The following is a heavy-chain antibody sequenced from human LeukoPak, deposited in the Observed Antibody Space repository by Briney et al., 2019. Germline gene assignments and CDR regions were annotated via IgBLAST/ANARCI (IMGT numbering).Heavy chain of an antibody. V-gene: IGHV3-74*03. CDR2: IRSDESNT. CDR1: GFTFSSYC. J-gene: IGHJ5*02. CDR3: ARGLSVNWFDP. Sequence: PGGSLRLSCAASGFTFSSYCMHWVRQAPGKGLEWVSGIRSDESNTKYADSVKGRFTISRDNAKNTLYLQMNSLRGEDTAVYYCARGLSVNWFDPWGQGTLVTVSS.